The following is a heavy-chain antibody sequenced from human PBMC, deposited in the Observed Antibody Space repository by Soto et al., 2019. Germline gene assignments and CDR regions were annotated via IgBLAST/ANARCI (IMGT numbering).Heavy chain of an antibody. CDR2: ISYDGSNK. D-gene: IGHD3-22*01. CDR1: GFTFSSYG. CDR3: AKSYYYDSSGYYLGFDY. Sequence: PGGSLRLSCAASGFTFSSYGMHWVRQAPGKGLEWVAVISYDGSNKYYADSVKGRFTISRDNSKNTLYLQMNSLRAEDTAVYYCAKSYYYDSSGYYLGFDYWGQGTLVTVSS. J-gene: IGHJ4*02. V-gene: IGHV3-30*18.